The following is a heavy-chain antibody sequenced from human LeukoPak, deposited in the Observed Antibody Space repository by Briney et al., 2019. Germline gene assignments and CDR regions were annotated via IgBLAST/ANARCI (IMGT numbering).Heavy chain of an antibody. CDR2: INPNSGGT. V-gene: IGHV1-2*02. CDR3: ARDRYSSPSNWFDP. Sequence: ASVKVSCKASGYTFTGYYMHWVRQAPGQGLEWMGWINPNSGGTNYAQKFQGRVTMTRDTSISTAYMELSRLRSDDTAVYYCARDRYSSPSNWFDPWGQGTLVPVSS. D-gene: IGHD6-19*01. CDR1: GYTFTGYY. J-gene: IGHJ5*02.